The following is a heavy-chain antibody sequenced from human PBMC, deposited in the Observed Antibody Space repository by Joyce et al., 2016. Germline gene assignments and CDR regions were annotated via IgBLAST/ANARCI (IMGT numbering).Heavy chain of an antibody. CDR3: TRACGGSCFDY. Sequence: EVQLVESGGGLVQPGRSLRLSCTASGFIFGDYAMSWVRQAPGKGLEWVGFIRSKAYGGTTEYAASVKGRFTISRDDSKSIAYLQMNSLKTEDTAVYYCTRACGGSCFDYWGQGTLVTVSS. D-gene: IGHD2-15*01. V-gene: IGHV3-49*04. CDR1: GFIFGDYA. J-gene: IGHJ4*02. CDR2: IRSKAYGGTT.